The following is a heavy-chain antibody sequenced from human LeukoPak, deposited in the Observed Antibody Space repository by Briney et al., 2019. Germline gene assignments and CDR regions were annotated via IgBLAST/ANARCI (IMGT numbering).Heavy chain of an antibody. CDR2: IHSDGSST. CDR3: ARGGSGCFDY. J-gene: IGHJ4*02. CDR1: GFTFSNYW. D-gene: IGHD6-19*01. Sequence: GGSLRLPCAASGFTFSNYWMHWVRQAPGKGLVWISRIHSDGSSTTYADSVKGRFTISRDNAKNTVYLQMNSLRVEDTAVYYCARGGSGCFDYWGQGTLVTASS. V-gene: IGHV3-74*01.